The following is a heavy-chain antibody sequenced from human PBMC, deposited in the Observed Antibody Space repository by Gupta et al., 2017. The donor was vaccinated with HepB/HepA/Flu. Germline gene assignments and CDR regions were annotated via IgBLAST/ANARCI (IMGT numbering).Heavy chain of an antibody. J-gene: IGHJ6*02. CDR1: GYTFTGYY. CDR3: ARDQAPGIAAAGAPYYYYGMDV. CDR2: INPNSGGT. D-gene: IGHD6-13*01. V-gene: IGHV1-2*04. Sequence: QVQLVQSGAEVKKPGASVKVSCKASGYTFTGYYMHWVRQAPGQGLEWMGWINPNSGGTNYAQKFQGWVTMTRDTSISTAYMELSRLRSDDTAVYYCARDQAPGIAAAGAPYYYYGMDVWGQGTTVTVSS.